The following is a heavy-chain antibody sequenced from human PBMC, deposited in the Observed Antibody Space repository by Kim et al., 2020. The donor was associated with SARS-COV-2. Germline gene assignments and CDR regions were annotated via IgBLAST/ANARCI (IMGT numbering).Heavy chain of an antibody. CDR2: INPNSGGT. CDR1: GYTFTGYY. Sequence: ASVKVSCKASGYTFTGYYMHWVRQAPGQGLEWMGRINPNSGGTNYAQKFQGRVTMTRDTSISTAYMELSRLRSDDTAVYYCARDLLSAVYYDSSGFPDYWGQGTLVTVSS. J-gene: IGHJ4*02. D-gene: IGHD3-22*01. V-gene: IGHV1-2*06. CDR3: ARDLLSAVYYDSSGFPDY.